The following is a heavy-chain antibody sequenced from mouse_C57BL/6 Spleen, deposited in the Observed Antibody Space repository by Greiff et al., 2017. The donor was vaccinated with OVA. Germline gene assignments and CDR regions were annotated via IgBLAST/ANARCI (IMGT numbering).Heavy chain of an antibody. CDR2: IDPSDSET. CDR1: GYTFTSYW. CDR3: ARDYGSSSRWYYDV. Sequence: QVQLQQPGAELVRPGSSVKLSCKASGYTFTSYWMHWVKQRPIQGLEWIGNIDPSDSETHYNQKFKDKATLTVDKSSSTAYMQLSSLTSEDSAVYYCARDYGSSSRWYYDVWGTGATVTVSS. V-gene: IGHV1-52*01. D-gene: IGHD1-1*01. J-gene: IGHJ1*03.